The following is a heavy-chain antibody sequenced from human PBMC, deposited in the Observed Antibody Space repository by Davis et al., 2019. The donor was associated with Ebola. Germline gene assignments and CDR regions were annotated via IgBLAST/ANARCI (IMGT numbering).Heavy chain of an antibody. CDR2: IYYSGST. J-gene: IGHJ4*02. CDR3: ARLYYGFDY. CDR1: GGSFSGYY. D-gene: IGHD3-10*01. V-gene: IGHV4-31*11. Sequence: SETLSLTCAVYGGSFSGYYWSWIRQHPGKGLEWIGYIYYSGSTYYNPSLKSRVTISVDTSKNQFSLKLSSVTAADTAVYYCARLYYGFDYWGQGTLVTVSS.